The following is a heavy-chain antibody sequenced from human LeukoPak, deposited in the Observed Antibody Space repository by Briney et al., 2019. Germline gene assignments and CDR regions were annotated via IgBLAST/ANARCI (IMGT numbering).Heavy chain of an antibody. Sequence: GALVKVSCKASGYTFTSYDINWVRQAPGQGLEWMGWISAYNGNTNYAQKLQGRVTMTTDTSTSTAYMELRSLRSDDTAVYYCALLRYFDWPDGYWGQGTLVTVSS. CDR2: ISAYNGNT. V-gene: IGHV1-18*01. CDR3: ALLRYFDWPDGY. J-gene: IGHJ4*02. CDR1: GYTFTSYD. D-gene: IGHD3-9*01.